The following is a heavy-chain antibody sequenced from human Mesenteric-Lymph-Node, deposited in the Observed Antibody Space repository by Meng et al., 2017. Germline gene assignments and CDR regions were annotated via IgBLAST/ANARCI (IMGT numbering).Heavy chain of an antibody. J-gene: IGHJ4*02. CDR3: GRDQGRELINH. V-gene: IGHV4-4*02. CDR2: VDHRGDT. D-gene: IGHD1-7*01. Sequence: VQLQESGHGLVKPSGTLSLTCPVSGDSISSDIWWSWVRQPPGQGLEWIGEVDHRGDTNYNPSLKSRVDISVDKSKSQFYLSLFSVTAADTAVYYCGRDQGRELINHWGQGTLVTVSS. CDR1: GDSISSDIW.